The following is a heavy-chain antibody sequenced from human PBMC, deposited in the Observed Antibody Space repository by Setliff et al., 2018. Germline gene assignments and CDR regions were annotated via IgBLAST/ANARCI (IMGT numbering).Heavy chain of an antibody. J-gene: IGHJ5*01. CDR1: GYRFTSQW. CDR3: ARRGYGGYIYGSFDS. V-gene: IGHV5-51*01. Sequence: GESLKISCKASGYRFTSQWIAWVRQTPGRGLEWMGIIYPADSDTTYSPSFQGQVTISVDKSPSTAYLQWSSLKASDSGKYYCARRGYGGYIYGSFDSWGQGTLVTVSS. D-gene: IGHD5-18*01. CDR2: IYPADSDT.